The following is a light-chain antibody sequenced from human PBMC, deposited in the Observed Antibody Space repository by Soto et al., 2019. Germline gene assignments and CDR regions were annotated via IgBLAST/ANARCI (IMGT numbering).Light chain of an antibody. Sequence: EIVLTQAPATLSLSPGERATLSCRASHSVSSYLAWYQQKPGQTPRLLIYDAFTRATGIPARFSGSGAGTDFTLTISSLHAEDVADYCWQHSDYWPLTFGRGTKVDIK. CDR1: HSVSSY. CDR2: DAF. CDR3: QHSDYWPLT. V-gene: IGKV3-11*01. J-gene: IGKJ3*01.